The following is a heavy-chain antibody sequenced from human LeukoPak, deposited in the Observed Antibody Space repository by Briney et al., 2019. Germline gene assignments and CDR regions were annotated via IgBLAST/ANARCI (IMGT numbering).Heavy chain of an antibody. V-gene: IGHV4-39*01. Sequence: KPSETLSLTCTVSGGSISSSGYYWGLIRQPPGKGLELIGSVYYSGSTFDNPSLKSRVTISVDTSKNQFSLKLSSVTAADTAVYYCAGSGPYYDAFDIWGQGTMVTVSS. J-gene: IGHJ3*02. CDR2: VYYSGST. CDR3: AGSGPYYDAFDI. D-gene: IGHD3-3*01. CDR1: GGSISSSGYY.